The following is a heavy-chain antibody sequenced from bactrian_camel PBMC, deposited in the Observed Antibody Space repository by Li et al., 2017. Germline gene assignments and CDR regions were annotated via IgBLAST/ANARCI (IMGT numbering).Heavy chain of an antibody. CDR1: YSGRTLT. CDR2: IYTIDQST. V-gene: IGHV3S42*01. Sequence: DVQLVESGGGSVQAGGSLRLACAGYSGRTLTLAWFRQAPGGVREGVGKIYTIDQSTTYADSVKGRFTIAQDNAKNVLYLQMNSLKPEDTAMYYCAAKIGCRYTDFRSRSLMSSLYTTWGQGTQVTVS. CDR3: AAKIGCRYTDFRSRSLMSSLYTT. J-gene: IGHJ6*01. D-gene: IGHD2*01.